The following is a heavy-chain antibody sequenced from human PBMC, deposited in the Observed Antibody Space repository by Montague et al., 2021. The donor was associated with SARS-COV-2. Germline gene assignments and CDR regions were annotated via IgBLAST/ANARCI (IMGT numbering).Heavy chain of an antibody. Sequence: SETLSLTCALSGGSISSSNWWSWVRQPPGKGLEWIGEIHHSGSTNYNPSLKSRVTMSVDRSKNHFSLRLSSVTAADTAMYYCARDYGDYSYYYGLDVWGRGTTVTVSS. J-gene: IGHJ6*02. CDR3: ARDYGDYSYYYGLDV. CDR2: IHHSGST. V-gene: IGHV4-4*02. D-gene: IGHD4-17*01. CDR1: GGSISSSNW.